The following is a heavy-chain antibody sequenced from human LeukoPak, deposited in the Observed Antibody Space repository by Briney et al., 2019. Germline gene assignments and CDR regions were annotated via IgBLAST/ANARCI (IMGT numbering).Heavy chain of an antibody. J-gene: IGHJ4*02. CDR3: AKASGYSRSDFDY. CDR1: GFTFDDYA. D-gene: IGHD6-13*01. V-gene: IGHV3-9*03. CDR2: ISWNSGSI. Sequence: GRSLRLSCAASGFTFDDYAMHWVRQAPGKGLEWVSGISWNSGSIGYADSVKGRFTISRDNAKNSLYLQMNSLRAEDMALYYCAKASGYSRSDFDYWGQGTLVTVSS.